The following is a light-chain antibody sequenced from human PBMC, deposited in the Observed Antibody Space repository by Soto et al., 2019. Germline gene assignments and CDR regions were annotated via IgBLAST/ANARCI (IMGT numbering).Light chain of an antibody. CDR2: GAS. J-gene: IGKJ4*01. CDR3: QQYNDWPLT. V-gene: IGKV3D-15*01. CDR1: QSVDSN. Sequence: EIVMTQSPATLSVSPGDGATLSCRASQSVDSNLAWYQQKPGQTPRLLIYGASTRPTGIPARFSGSGSGTEFTLTISSLRSEDSAVYYCQQYNDWPLTFGGGTEVDIK.